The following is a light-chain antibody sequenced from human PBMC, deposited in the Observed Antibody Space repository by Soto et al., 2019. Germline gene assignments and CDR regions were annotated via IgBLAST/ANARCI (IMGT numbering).Light chain of an antibody. CDR1: QSVGSN. CDR3: HQYNNWWT. J-gene: IGKJ1*01. V-gene: IGKV3-15*01. CDR2: GAS. Sequence: EIVMTQSPATLSVSPGERATLSCRASQSVGSNLAWYQKKPGQAPRLLIYGASTSATGIPARFSGSGSGTEFTLIISSLQSEDFAVYYCHQYNNWWTFGQGNRVEI.